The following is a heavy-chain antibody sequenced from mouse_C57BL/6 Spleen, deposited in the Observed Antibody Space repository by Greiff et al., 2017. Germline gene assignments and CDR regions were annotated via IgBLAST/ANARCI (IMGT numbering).Heavy chain of an antibody. V-gene: IGHV5-17*01. CDR2: ISSGSSTI. D-gene: IGHD1-1*01. J-gene: IGHJ2*01. CDR1: GFTFSDYG. Sequence: DVMLVESGGGLVKPGGSLKLSCAASGFTFSDYGMHWVRQAPEKGLEWVAYISSGSSTIYYADTVKGRFTISRDNAKNTLFLQMTSLRSEDTAMYYCARQDGSSLYYFDYWGQGTTLTVSS. CDR3: ARQDGSSLYYFDY.